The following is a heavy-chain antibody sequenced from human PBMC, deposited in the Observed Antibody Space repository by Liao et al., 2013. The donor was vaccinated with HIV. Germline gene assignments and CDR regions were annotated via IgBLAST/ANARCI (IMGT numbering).Heavy chain of an antibody. V-gene: IGHV4-39*07. J-gene: IGHJ2*01. CDR2: MYYSGST. Sequence: QLQLQESGPGLVKPSETLSLTCTVSGGSIRSSSYYWGWIRQPPGKGLEWIGSMYYSGSTFYNPSLQSRVTISPDTSKNQFSLKLSSVTAADTAVYYCARRIHGRDWYFDLWGRGTLVTVSS. CDR1: GGSIRSSSYY. CDR3: ARRIHGRDWYFDL. D-gene: IGHD5-18*01.